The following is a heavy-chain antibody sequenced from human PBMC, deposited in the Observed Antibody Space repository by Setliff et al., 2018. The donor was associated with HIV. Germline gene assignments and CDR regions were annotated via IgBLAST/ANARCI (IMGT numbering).Heavy chain of an antibody. J-gene: IGHJ4*02. CDR3: STGFSYYDVLSGNSKPHYFDY. CDR1: GFTFSDYY. CDR2: ISGSSSYI. V-gene: IGHV3-11*05. Sequence: GGSLRLSCAASGFTFSDYYMTWIRQAPGKGLEWISHISGSSSYIEYTDSVRGRFTISRDNAKNSLYLQMNSLRAEDTAVYYCSTGFSYYDVLSGNSKPHYFDYWGQGALVTVSS. D-gene: IGHD3-9*01.